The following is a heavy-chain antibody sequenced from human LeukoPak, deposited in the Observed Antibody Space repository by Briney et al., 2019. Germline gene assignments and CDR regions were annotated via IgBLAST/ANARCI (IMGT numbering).Heavy chain of an antibody. Sequence: SETLSLTCTLCVGSISSYYWSWIRQPAGKGLEWIGRIYTSGSTNYNPSLKSRVTMSVDTSKNQFSLKLSSVTAADTAVYYCARQEVSRGFDYWGQGTLVTVSS. CDR1: VGSISSYY. CDR3: ARQEVSRGFDY. V-gene: IGHV4-4*07. J-gene: IGHJ4*02. CDR2: IYTSGST.